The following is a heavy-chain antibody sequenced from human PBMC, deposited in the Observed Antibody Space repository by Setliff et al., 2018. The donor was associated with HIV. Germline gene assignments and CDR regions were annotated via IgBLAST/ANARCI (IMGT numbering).Heavy chain of an antibody. J-gene: IGHJ3*02. CDR2: INHSGST. V-gene: IGHV4-39*07. CDR1: GGSISSGTYF. CDR3: ARDRTFDI. Sequence: SETLSLTCTVSGGSISSGTYFWSWIRQPPGKGLEWIGEINHSGSTNYNPSLKSRVTISVDTSKNQFSLKLSSVTAADTAVYYCARDRTFDIWGQGAMVTVSS.